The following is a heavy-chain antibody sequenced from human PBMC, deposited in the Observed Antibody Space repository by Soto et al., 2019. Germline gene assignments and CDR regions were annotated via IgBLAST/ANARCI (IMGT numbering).Heavy chain of an antibody. CDR1: GYSFTTYW. Sequence: GESRKISCKGSGYSFTTYWIGWVRQMPGKGLEWMGIIYPGDSDTRYSPSFQGQVTISADKSTSTAYLQWSSLKASDTAMYYCARRDDSPTAGYFQHWGQGTLVTVSS. CDR2: IYPGDSDT. V-gene: IGHV5-51*01. J-gene: IGHJ1*01. D-gene: IGHD2-21*01. CDR3: ARRDDSPTAGYFQH.